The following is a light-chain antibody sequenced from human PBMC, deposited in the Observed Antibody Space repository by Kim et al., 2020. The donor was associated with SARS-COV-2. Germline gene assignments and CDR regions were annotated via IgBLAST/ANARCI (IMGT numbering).Light chain of an antibody. CDR1: SLRSYY. Sequence: SSELTQDPAVSVALGQTVRITCQGDSLRSYYASWYQRKPGQAPLLVIYGKNNRPSGIPDRFSGSSSGNTASLTITGAQAEDEADYYCNSRDSSGNHVVFGGGTQLTVL. CDR3: NSRDSSGNHVV. CDR2: GKN. V-gene: IGLV3-19*01. J-gene: IGLJ2*01.